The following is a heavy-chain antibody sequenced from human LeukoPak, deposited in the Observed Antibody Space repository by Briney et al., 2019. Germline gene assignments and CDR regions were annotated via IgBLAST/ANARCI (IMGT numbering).Heavy chain of an antibody. CDR3: ARDGGSNWFDP. Sequence: ASVKVSCKASGYTFTSYYIHWVRQAPGQGLEWMGIINPSGGSTSYAQKFQGRVTMTRDTSTSTVYMELSSLRSEDTAVSYCARDGGSNWFDPWGQGTLVTVSS. V-gene: IGHV1-46*01. D-gene: IGHD1-14*01. CDR1: GYTFTSYY. J-gene: IGHJ5*02. CDR2: INPSGGST.